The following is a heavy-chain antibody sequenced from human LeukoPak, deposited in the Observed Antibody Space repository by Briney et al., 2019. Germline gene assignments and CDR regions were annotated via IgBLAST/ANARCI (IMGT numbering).Heavy chain of an antibody. CDR1: GFSFSDYA. D-gene: IGHD6-19*01. J-gene: IGHJ3*02. V-gene: IGHV3-30-3*01. CDR2: VSYDRSNK. Sequence: GGSLRLSCAASGFSFSDYAMHWVRQAPGKGLEWVAVVSYDRSNKYYADSVKGRFTISRDNSKNTLYLQMDSLRTDDTGVYYCARPYSSGWYDAFDIWGQGTMVTVSS. CDR3: ARPYSSGWYDAFDI.